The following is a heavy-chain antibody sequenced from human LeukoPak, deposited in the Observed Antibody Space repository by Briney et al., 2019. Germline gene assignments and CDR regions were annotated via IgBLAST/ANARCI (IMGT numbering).Heavy chain of an antibody. J-gene: IGHJ4*02. CDR1: GLTLNNYW. CDR2: IYSGGST. V-gene: IGHV3-53*01. D-gene: IGHD2-15*01. CDR3: ARDDGREGY. Sequence: PGGSLRLSCSASGLTLNNYWVHWVRQIPGKGLEWVSVIYSGGSTYYADSVKGRFTISRDNSKNTLYLQMNSLRAEDTAVYYCARDDGREGYWGQGTLVTVSS.